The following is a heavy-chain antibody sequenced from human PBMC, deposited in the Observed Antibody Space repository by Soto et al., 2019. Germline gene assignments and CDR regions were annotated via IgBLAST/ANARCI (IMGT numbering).Heavy chain of an antibody. CDR1: GFTFSSYV. J-gene: IGHJ6*02. CDR2: ICYDGSNK. D-gene: IGHD5-18*01. Sequence: LRLSCAASGFTFSSYVMHRVRQAPGKGLEWVAVICYDGSNKYYAYSVKGRFTISRDNSKNTLYLQMNSLRDEDRAVYYCARNWGYSYAPYSYDYGMDLWGQGTTVTVSS. V-gene: IGHV3-33*01. CDR3: ARNWGYSYAPYSYDYGMDL.